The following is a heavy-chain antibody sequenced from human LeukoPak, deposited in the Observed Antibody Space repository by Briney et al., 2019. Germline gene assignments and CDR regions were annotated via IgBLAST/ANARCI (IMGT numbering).Heavy chain of an antibody. CDR3: ARRYYDFWSGYSGTADY. D-gene: IGHD3-3*01. CDR1: GYTFTSYD. Sequence: ASVKVSCKASGYTFTSYDINWVRQATGQGLEWMGWMNPNSGNTGYAQKFQGRVTMTRNTSISTAYMELSSLRSEDTAVYYCARRYYDFWSGYSGTADYWGQGTLVTVSS. CDR2: MNPNSGNT. V-gene: IGHV1-8*01. J-gene: IGHJ4*02.